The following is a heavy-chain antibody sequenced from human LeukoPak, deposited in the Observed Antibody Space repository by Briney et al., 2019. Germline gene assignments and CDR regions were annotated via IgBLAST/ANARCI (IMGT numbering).Heavy chain of an antibody. D-gene: IGHD3-9*01. CDR1: GFTFSSYW. J-gene: IGHJ6*02. V-gene: IGHV3-74*01. Sequence: GGSLRLSCAASGFTFSSYWMHWVRQAPGKGLVWVSRINSDGSSTSYADSVKGRSTISRDNAKNTLYLQMNSLRAEDTAVYYCARSDFDWLLYYYYGMDVWGQGTTVTVSS. CDR2: INSDGSST. CDR3: ARSDFDWLLYYYYGMDV.